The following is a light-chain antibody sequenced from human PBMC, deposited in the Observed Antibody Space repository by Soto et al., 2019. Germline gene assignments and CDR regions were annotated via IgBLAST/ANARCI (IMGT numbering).Light chain of an antibody. V-gene: IGKV3-20*01. Sequence: IVLTNSPGTLSLSPGERATLSCRASQSLSTNSLAWYQQKPGQTPRLLIYAASTRDTDIPDRFNGSGSGTDFALTISRLEPEDFALYYCQQYDASPLTFGPGTKVDIK. J-gene: IGKJ3*01. CDR2: AAS. CDR1: QSLSTNS. CDR3: QQYDASPLT.